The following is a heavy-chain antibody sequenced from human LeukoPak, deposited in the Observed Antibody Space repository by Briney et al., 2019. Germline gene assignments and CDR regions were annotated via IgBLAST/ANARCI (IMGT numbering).Heavy chain of an antibody. CDR3: ARGKTYYYYYMDV. Sequence: SQTLSLTCTVSGGSISSGSYYWSWIRQPAGKGLEWIVRIYTSGSTNYNPSLKSRVTISVDTSKNQFSLKLSSVTAADTAVYYCARGKTYYYYYMDVWGKGTTVTISS. CDR2: IYTSGST. J-gene: IGHJ6*03. V-gene: IGHV4-61*02. CDR1: GGSISSGSYY.